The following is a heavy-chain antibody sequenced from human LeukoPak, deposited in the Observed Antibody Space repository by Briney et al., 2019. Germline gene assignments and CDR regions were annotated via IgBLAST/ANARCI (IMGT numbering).Heavy chain of an antibody. CDR3: AKDIGCGGDCYYYYYYGMDA. CDR1: GFTFDDYA. J-gene: IGHJ6*02. V-gene: IGHV3-9*01. D-gene: IGHD2-21*02. Sequence: GGSLRLSCAASGFTFDDYAMHWVRQAPGKGLEWVSGISWNSGSIGHADSVKGRFTISRDNAKNSLYLQMNSLRAEDTALYYCAKDIGCGGDCYYYYYYGMDAWGQGTTVTVSS. CDR2: ISWNSGSI.